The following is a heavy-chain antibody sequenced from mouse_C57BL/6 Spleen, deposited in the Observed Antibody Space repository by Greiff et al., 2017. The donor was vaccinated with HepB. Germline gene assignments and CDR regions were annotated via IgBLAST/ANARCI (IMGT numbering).Heavy chain of an antibody. D-gene: IGHD2-1*01. J-gene: IGHJ3*01. CDR1: GYTFTSYW. CDR2: IDPSDSYT. V-gene: IGHV1-69*01. Sequence: QVQLQQPGAELVMPGASVKLSCKASGYTFTSYWMHWVKQRPGQGLEWIGEIDPSDSYTNYNQKFKGKSTLTVDKSSSTAYMQLSSLTSEDSAVYYCARWDYGNYVGAYWGQGTLVTVSA. CDR3: ARWDYGNYVGAY.